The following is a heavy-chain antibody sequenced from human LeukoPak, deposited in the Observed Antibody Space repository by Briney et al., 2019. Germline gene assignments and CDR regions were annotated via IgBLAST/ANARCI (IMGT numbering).Heavy chain of an antibody. CDR2: VSYSGIT. V-gene: IGHV4-59*01. CDR1: GGSISIDY. Sequence: PSETLSLTCSVSGGSISIDYWSWIRQPPGKGLEWMGYVSYSGITNYNPSLKSRVTISLDMPRNQFSLKLSSVTAADTAVYYCATYKWPNWFDPWGQGTLVTVSS. CDR3: ATYKWPNWFDP. J-gene: IGHJ5*02. D-gene: IGHD1-20*01.